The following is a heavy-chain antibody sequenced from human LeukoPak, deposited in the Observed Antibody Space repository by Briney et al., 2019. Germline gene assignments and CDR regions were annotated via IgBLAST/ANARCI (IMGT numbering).Heavy chain of an antibody. V-gene: IGHV6-1*01. CDR1: GDSVSSNSAT. D-gene: IGHD6-19*01. J-gene: IGHJ4*02. Sequence: SQTLSLTCAISGDSVSSNSATWNWIRQSPSRGLEWLGRTYYRSKWYSDYSISVKSRIAINPDTSRNQFSLHLNSVTPEGTAVYYCARLSSGSYTVFDYWGQGTLVTVSS. CDR3: ARLSSGSYTVFDY. CDR2: TYYRSKWYS.